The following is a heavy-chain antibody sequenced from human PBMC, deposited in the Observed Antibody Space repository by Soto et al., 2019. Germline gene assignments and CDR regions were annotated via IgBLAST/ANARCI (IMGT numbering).Heavy chain of an antibody. CDR3: AKGAGVYYVILTGYCGGYYFDY. D-gene: IGHD3-9*01. CDR2: LSYDGSNK. CDR1: GFTFSSYG. Sequence: QVQLVESGGGVVQPGRALRLSCAASGFTFSSYGMHWVRQAPGKGLEWVAGLSYDGSNKYYADSVKGRFTISRDNSKNSLDHQVNSRRAEDTAVYYYAKGAGVYYVILTGYCGGYYFDYWGRGTLVTVSS. J-gene: IGHJ4*02. V-gene: IGHV3-30*18.